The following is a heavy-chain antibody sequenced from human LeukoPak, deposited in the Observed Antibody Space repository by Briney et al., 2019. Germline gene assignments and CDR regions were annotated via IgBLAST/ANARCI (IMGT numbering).Heavy chain of an antibody. V-gene: IGHV3-23*01. Sequence: GGSLRLSCAASGLTFSSYAMSWVRQAPGKGLEWVSAISGSGGSTHYADSVKGRFTISRDNSKNTLYLQMNSLRAEDTAVYYCAKDPKGTIFGVVTHSFDYWGQGTLVTVSS. J-gene: IGHJ4*02. CDR1: GLTFSSYA. CDR3: AKDPKGTIFGVVTHSFDY. D-gene: IGHD3-3*01. CDR2: ISGSGGST.